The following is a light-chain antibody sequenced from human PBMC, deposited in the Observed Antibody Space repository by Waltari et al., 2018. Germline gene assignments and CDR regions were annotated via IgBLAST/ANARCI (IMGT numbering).Light chain of an antibody. V-gene: IGLV1-44*01. CDR2: SND. CDR1: SSNIGRDT. J-gene: IGLJ3*02. Sequence: QSVLTQPLSMSGTPGQGVTISCSGSSSNIGRDTVNWYQQLPGTAPKLLFYSNDERPSGVPDRFSGSKSGTSASLAISGLQSDDEADYYCAAWDNSLDAWVFGGGTKLTVL. CDR3: AAWDNSLDAWV.